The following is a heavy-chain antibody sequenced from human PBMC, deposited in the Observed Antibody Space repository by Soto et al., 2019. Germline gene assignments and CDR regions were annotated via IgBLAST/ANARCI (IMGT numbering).Heavy chain of an antibody. V-gene: IGHV4-39*01. Sequence: QLQLQESGPGLVKPSETLSLTCTVSGGSISSSSYYWGWIRQPPGKGLEWIGSIYYSGSTYYNPSLKSRVTISFDTSKNQCSLELSSVTAAGTAVYYCARHAVHGSGFTEYWGQGTLVIVSS. CDR3: ARHAVHGSGFTEY. D-gene: IGHD6-19*01. J-gene: IGHJ4*02. CDR1: GGSISSSSYY. CDR2: IYYSGST.